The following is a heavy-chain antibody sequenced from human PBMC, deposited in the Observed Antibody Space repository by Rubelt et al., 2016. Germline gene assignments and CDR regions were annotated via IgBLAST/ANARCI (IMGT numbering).Heavy chain of an antibody. CDR2: ISYDGSNK. CDR1: GLTFSSSA. CDR3: ARDLGEDDAFDI. Sequence: GLTFSSSAMHWVRQAPDKGLEWLAVISYDGSNKYYADSVKGRFTISRDNSKNTLYLQMNSLRAEDAAVYYCARDLGEDDAFDIWGQGTLVSVSS. D-gene: IGHD1-26*01. J-gene: IGHJ3*02. V-gene: IGHV3-30*04.